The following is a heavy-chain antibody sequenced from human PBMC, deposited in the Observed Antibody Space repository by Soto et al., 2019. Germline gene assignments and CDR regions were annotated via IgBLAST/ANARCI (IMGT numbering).Heavy chain of an antibody. CDR3: ARDYDLWSGYLSGHFDY. CDR1: GFTFSDYF. V-gene: IGHV3-11*06. J-gene: IGHJ4*02. D-gene: IGHD3-3*01. CDR2: ISSSSSDT. Sequence: QVQLVESGGGLVKPGGSLRLSCAASGFTFSDYFLTWIRQAPGKGLEWVSYISSSSSDTNYADSVKGRFTISRDNAKNSLFLHMINLRVDDTAVYYCARDYDLWSGYLSGHFDYWGQGTLVTVSS.